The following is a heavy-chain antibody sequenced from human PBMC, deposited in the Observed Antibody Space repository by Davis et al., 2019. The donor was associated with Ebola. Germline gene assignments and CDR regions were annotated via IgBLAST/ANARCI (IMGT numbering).Heavy chain of an antibody. J-gene: IGHJ4*02. Sequence: MPSETLSLTCTVSVRSFSSSYWSWIRQPPGKGLEWIGYIYYSGSTNYNPSLKSRVTISVDTSKNQFSLKLSSVTAAETAVYYCARATLWFGEFPTYYFDYWGQGTLVTVSS. CDR3: ARATLWFGEFPTYYFDY. CDR2: IYYSGST. D-gene: IGHD3-10*01. CDR1: VRSFSSSY. V-gene: IGHV4-59*01.